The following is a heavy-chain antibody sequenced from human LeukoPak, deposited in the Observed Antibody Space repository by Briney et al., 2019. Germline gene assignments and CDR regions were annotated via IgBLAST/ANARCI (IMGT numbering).Heavy chain of an antibody. J-gene: IGHJ5*02. CDR2: INGEGSDK. D-gene: IGHD3-22*01. CDR3: AREGFFAYSSGLHFGWLDP. Sequence: GGSLRLSCAASGFTFSNSWMTWVRQVPGKGLEWVATINGEGSDKYYVDSVKGRFIISRDNAKNSLYLQMNSLRAEDTAVYYCAREGFFAYSSGLHFGWLDPWGQGTLVTVSS. CDR1: GFTFSNSW. V-gene: IGHV3-7*01.